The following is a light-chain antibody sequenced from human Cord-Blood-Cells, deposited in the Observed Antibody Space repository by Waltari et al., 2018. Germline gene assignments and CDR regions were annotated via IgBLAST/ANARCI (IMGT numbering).Light chain of an antibody. CDR2: EGS. J-gene: IGLJ3*02. CDR3: CSYAGSSTWV. V-gene: IGLV2-23*01. Sequence: QSALTQPASVSGSPGQSITIPCPGTSSDGWSYNLVCWYQQHPGKAPKLMIYEGSKRPSGVSNRFSGSKSGNTASLTISGLQAEDEADYYCCSYAGSSTWVFGGGTKLTVL. CDR1: SSDGWSYNL.